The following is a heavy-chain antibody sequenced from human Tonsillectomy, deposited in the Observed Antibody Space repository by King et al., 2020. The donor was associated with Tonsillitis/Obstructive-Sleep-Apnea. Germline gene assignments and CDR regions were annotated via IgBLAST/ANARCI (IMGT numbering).Heavy chain of an antibody. J-gene: IGHJ4*02. CDR2: IPDSGGIT. CDR3: ATRLGEGSSSWYYFDY. CDR1: GVTCSSYA. Sequence: DVQLVESGGGLVQPGGSLRLSFAASGVTCSSYAMSWVRQAPGKGVDLVSAIPDSGGITYYADSVKGRLTISRDNSKNTLYLQMNCLRAEDTAVYYCATRLGEGSSSWYYFDYWGQGTLVTVSS. V-gene: IGHV3-23*04. D-gene: IGHD6-13*01.